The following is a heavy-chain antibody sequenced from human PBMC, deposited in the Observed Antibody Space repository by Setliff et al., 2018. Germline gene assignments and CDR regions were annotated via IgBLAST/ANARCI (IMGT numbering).Heavy chain of an antibody. CDR1: GASINSGTYY. Sequence: SETLSLTCTVSGASINSGTYYWAWIRQPPGKGLEWIGRIHYSGTTYHNASLKSRVTISIDTSKNQFSLRLSSVTAADTAVYYCARLPNYVWGSPVDYWGQGTLVTVSS. D-gene: IGHD3-16*01. CDR3: ARLPNYVWGSPVDY. V-gene: IGHV4-39*07. J-gene: IGHJ4*02. CDR2: IHYSGTT.